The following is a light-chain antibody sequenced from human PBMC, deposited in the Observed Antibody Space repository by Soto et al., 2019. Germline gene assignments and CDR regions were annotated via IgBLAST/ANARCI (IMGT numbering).Light chain of an antibody. CDR3: QQSYNIPRT. V-gene: IGKV1-39*01. CDR2: AAS. CDR1: QSVSTN. J-gene: IGKJ5*01. Sequence: DIQMTQSPSSLSASVGDRATLSCRASQSVSTNLAWYQQKPGEAPNLLIYAASTLQSGVPSRFSGGGSGTDFTLTISSLQPEDFATYYCQQSYNIPRTFGQGTRWR.